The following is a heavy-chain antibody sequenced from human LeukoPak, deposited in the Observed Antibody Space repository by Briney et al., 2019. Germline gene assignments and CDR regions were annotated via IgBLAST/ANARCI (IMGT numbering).Heavy chain of an antibody. CDR1: GFTFSSYS. CDR2: ISSSSSYI. D-gene: IGHD5-18*01. J-gene: IGHJ6*03. V-gene: IGHV3-21*04. CDR3: AKGGYSNGRYYYYYMDV. Sequence: GGSLRLSCAASGFTFSSYSMNWVRQAPGKGLEWVSSISSSSSYIYYADSVKGRFTISRDNAKNSLYLQMNSLRAEDTAVYYCAKGGYSNGRYYYYYMDVWGEGTTVTVSS.